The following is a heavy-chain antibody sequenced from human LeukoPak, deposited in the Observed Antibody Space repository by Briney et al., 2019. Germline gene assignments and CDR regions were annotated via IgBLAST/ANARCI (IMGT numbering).Heavy chain of an antibody. J-gene: IGHJ6*03. V-gene: IGHV3-30*04. Sequence: GGSLRLSCAASGFTFSSYAMHWVRQAPGKGLEWVAVVSYDGSNKYYADSVKGRFTISRDNSQNTLYLQMNSLRAEDTAVYYCAKDTREAFGFSWYYYYYYIDVWGTGTTVTISS. D-gene: IGHD6-13*01. CDR3: AKDTREAFGFSWYYYYYYIDV. CDR1: GFTFSSYA. CDR2: VSYDGSNK.